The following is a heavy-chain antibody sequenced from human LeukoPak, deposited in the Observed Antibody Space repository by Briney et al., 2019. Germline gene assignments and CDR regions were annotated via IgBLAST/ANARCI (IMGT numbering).Heavy chain of an antibody. CDR2: IYYSGST. D-gene: IGHD3-10*01. J-gene: IGHJ5*02. V-gene: IGHV4-39*01. CDR1: GGSISSSSYY. Sequence: PLKTLSLTCTVSGGSISSSSYYWGWIRQPPGKGLEWIGSIYYSGSTYYNPSLKSRVTISVDTSKNQFSLKLSSVTAADTAVYYCARHEPRELLWFGESYSGANWFDPWGQGTLVTVSS. CDR3: ARHEPRELLWFGESYSGANWFDP.